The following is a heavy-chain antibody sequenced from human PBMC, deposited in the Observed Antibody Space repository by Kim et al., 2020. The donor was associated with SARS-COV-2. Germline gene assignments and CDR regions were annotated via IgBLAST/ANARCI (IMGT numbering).Heavy chain of an antibody. D-gene: IGHD3-10*01. CDR2: IKSKVDGLTT. Sequence: GGSLRLSCALSGRSPKYAWVTWVRQAPGKGLEWVGRIKSKVDGLTTVYAAPVKGRIILSRDDSMDTVHLQMNSLKSEDTAMYYCATDHTDELRTPPAFYNNWGQGTLVVVSS. J-gene: IGHJ4*02. V-gene: IGHV3-15*05. CDR1: GRSPKYAW. CDR3: ATDHTDELRTPPAFYNN.